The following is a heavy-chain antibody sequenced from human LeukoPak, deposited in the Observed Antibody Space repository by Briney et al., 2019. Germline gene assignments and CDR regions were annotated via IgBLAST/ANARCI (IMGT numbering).Heavy chain of an antibody. CDR1: GFTFGDYA. D-gene: IGHD3-3*01. CDR2: VRSKAYGCTT. Sequence: PARSLRLSCTASGFTFGDYAMSWVRQAPAKGLGRVGFVRSKAYGCTTEYAASVKGRFTISRDDSKSIAYLQMNSLKTEDTAVYYCTSENDVLRFLEWLLPTDYWGQGTLVTVSS. CDR3: TSENDVLRFLEWLLPTDY. V-gene: IGHV3-49*04. J-gene: IGHJ4*02.